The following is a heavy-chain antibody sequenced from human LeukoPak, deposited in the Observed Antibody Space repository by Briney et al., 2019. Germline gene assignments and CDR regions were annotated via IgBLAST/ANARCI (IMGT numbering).Heavy chain of an antibody. CDR2: IYYSGST. CDR1: GGSISSSNYY. Sequence: SQTLSLTCTVSGGSISSSNYYWGWIRQPPGRGLEWIGSIYYSGSTYYNPSLKSRVTISVDTSKNQFSLKLSSVTAADTAVYYCARATSSGWYADFWGQGTLVTVSS. D-gene: IGHD6-19*01. CDR3: ARATSSGWYADF. V-gene: IGHV4-39*07. J-gene: IGHJ4*02.